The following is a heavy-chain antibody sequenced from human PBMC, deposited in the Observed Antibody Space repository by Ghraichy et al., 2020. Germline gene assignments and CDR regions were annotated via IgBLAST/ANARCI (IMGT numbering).Heavy chain of an antibody. J-gene: IGHJ4*02. CDR2: ISSSGSDI. Sequence: GGSLRLSCAASGFTFSDSCMSWVRQAPGKGLEWVSYISSSGSDINYADSVKGRFTISRDNAKNSLYLQMNSLRSEDTAVYYCAKGAGRTGGDYWGQATLVTVSS. V-gene: IGHV3-11*01. CDR3: AKGAGRTGGDY. CDR1: GFTFSDSC. D-gene: IGHD1-1*01.